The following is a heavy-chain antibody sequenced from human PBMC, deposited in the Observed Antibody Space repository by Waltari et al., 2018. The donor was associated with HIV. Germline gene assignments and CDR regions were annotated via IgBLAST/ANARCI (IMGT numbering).Heavy chain of an antibody. CDR3: ARGHLYYYDSSGYFDYFDY. Sequence: QVQLVQSGAEVKKPGASVKVSCKASGYTFTSYGISWVRQAPVHGLEWMGWISAYNGNTNYAQKLQGRVTMTTDTSTSTAYMELRSLRSDDTAVYYCARGHLYYYDSSGYFDYFDYWGQGTLVTVSS. V-gene: IGHV1-18*01. CDR1: GYTFTSYG. CDR2: ISAYNGNT. J-gene: IGHJ4*02. D-gene: IGHD3-22*01.